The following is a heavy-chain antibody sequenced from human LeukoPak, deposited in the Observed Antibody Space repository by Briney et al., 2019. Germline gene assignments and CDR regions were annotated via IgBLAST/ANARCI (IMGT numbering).Heavy chain of an antibody. CDR1: GFTFSNYA. J-gene: IGHJ3*02. CDR2: ISTDSLTI. D-gene: IGHD1-26*01. Sequence: GGSLRLSCAASGFTFSNYAMHWVRQAPGKGLEWISSISTDSLTIKYADFVSGQFTISRDNAEHLLFLQMNSLRAEDTAVYYCARKAQTGSHSGPFDIWGQGTLVTVSS. V-gene: IGHV3-48*04. CDR3: ARKAQTGSHSGPFDI.